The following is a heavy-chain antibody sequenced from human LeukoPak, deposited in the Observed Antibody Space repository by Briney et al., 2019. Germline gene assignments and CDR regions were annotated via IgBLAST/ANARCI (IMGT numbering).Heavy chain of an antibody. Sequence: TSETLSLTCTVSGGSISSYYWSWIRQPPGKGLEWIGYIYTSGSTNYNPSLKSRATISVDTSKNQFSLKLSSVTAADTAVYYCARQAFYSSSWYSTWGQGTLVTVSS. D-gene: IGHD6-13*01. J-gene: IGHJ4*02. V-gene: IGHV4-4*09. CDR3: ARQAFYSSSWYST. CDR1: GGSISSYY. CDR2: IYTSGST.